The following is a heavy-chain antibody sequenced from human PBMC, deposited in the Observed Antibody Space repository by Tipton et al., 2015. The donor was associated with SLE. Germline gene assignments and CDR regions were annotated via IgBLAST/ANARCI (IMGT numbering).Heavy chain of an antibody. V-gene: IGHV4-38-2*02. CDR3: ARGDGSGTYEAFDI. D-gene: IGHD3-10*01. Sequence: TLSLTCTVSGYSISSGYYWGWIRQPPGKGLEWIGSVYYNGSTYYNPSLKSRVAISVDTSKNQFSLKLSSVTAADTAVYYCARGDGSGTYEAFDIWGQGTMATVSS. CDR2: VYYNGST. CDR1: GYSISSGYY. J-gene: IGHJ3*02.